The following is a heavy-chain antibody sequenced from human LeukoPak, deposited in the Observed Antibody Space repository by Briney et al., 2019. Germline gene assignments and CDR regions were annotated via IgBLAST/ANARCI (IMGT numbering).Heavy chain of an antibody. V-gene: IGHV1-46*01. CDR1: PYTFSSYY. CDR3: ARGRAEMGSWFDP. D-gene: IGHD5-24*01. J-gene: IGHJ5*02. Sequence: ASVTVSCKASPYTFSSYYMHWIRQTPGQGLEWMGIIIPSGGSTSYAQKFQGRVTMTSDTSTSTVYMELSSLRSEDTAVYYCARGRAEMGSWFDPWGQGTLVTVSS. CDR2: IIPSGGST.